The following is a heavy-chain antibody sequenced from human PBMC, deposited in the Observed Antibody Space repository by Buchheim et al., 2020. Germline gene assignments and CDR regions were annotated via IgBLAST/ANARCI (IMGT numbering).Heavy chain of an antibody. J-gene: IGHJ4*02. V-gene: IGHV3-11*01. CDR2: ISSSGGPI. CDR1: GFTFSDYY. Sequence: QVQLVESGGGLVKPGGSLRLSCAASGFTFSDYYMSWIRQAPGKGRDWVSHISSSGGPIYSADPVRGRLTISRDNAKNSRYLHINSLRAEDTAVYYCAREGRHGGSYFFDFWGQGTL. CDR3: AREGRHGGSYFFDF. D-gene: IGHD3-10*01.